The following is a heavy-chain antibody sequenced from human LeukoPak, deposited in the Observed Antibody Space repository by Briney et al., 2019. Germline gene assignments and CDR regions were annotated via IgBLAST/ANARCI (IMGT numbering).Heavy chain of an antibody. Sequence: GGSLRLSCAASGFSISTYLMTWVRQAPGKGLEWVANIKQDGSEEYYVDSVKGRFTVSRDNAKNSLYLQMNSLRAEDTAVYYCASWVGRDYWGPGNLVTVSS. CDR1: GFSISTYL. V-gene: IGHV3-7*01. CDR3: ASWVGRDY. J-gene: IGHJ4*02. CDR2: IKQDGSEE. D-gene: IGHD2-15*01.